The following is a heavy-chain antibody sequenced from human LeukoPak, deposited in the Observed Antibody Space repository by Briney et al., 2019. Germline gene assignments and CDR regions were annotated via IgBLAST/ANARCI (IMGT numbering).Heavy chain of an antibody. Sequence: PGGSLRLSCVASGFTFSNSAMSWVRQAPGKGLEWVTSLSDGGDNTYYTDSVKGRFTLSRDNSKNTLYLQMNSLRVEDTAVYHCAKTGVTTVYDGCHFWGQGTMIIVSS. CDR1: GFTFSNSA. J-gene: IGHJ3*01. D-gene: IGHD4-17*01. CDR2: LSDGGDNT. CDR3: AKTGVTTVYDGCHF. V-gene: IGHV3-23*01.